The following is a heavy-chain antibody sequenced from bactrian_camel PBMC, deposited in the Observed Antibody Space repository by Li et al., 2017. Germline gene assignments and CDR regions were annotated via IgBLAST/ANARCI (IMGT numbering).Heavy chain of an antibody. CDR2: IDSGGSVT. D-gene: IGHD1*01. Sequence: VQLVESGGDWVKSGGSLRLSCRDPGFTFSNYWMYWVRQAPGKGLEWVSGIDSGGSVTNYADSMKGRFTISEDSDKNTWYLQMSSLKPQDTAVYYCTADLLKVEEQLITHGALSCDWTQGTQVTVS. J-gene: IGHJ4*01. V-gene: IGHV3S6*01. CDR3: TADLLKVEEQLITHGALSCD. CDR1: GFTFSNYW.